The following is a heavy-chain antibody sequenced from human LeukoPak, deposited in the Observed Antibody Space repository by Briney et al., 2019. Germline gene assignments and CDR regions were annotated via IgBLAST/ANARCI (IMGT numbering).Heavy chain of an antibody. CDR2: IKSDGST. J-gene: IGHJ1*01. CDR1: GFTFSTYW. CDR3: ARAPSEIGGYYPEYFRH. D-gene: IGHD3-22*01. V-gene: IGHV3-74*01. Sequence: GGSLRPSCAASGFTFSTYWMHWVRQAPGKGLVWVSRIKSDGSTNYADSVKGRFTISRDNAKNTLSLQMNSLRPEDTGVYYCARAPSEIGGYYPEYFRHWGQGTLVTVSS.